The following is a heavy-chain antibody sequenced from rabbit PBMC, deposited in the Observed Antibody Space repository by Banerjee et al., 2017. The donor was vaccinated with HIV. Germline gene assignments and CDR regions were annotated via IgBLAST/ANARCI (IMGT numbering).Heavy chain of an antibody. J-gene: IGHJ4*01. V-gene: IGHV1S40*01. CDR3: ARGDGDYAYAFKL. Sequence: QSLEESGGGLVQPEGSLTLTCTASGLDFSSGYYMCWVRQAPGKGLEWIACIGIGGGGTYYASGAKGRFTISKTSSTTVTLQMTRLTAADTATYFCARGDGDYAYAFKLWGPGTLVTVS. CDR2: IGIGGGGT. D-gene: IGHD2-1*01. CDR1: GLDFSSGYY.